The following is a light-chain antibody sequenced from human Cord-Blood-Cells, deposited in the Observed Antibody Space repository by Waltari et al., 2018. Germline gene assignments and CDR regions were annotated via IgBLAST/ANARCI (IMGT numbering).Light chain of an antibody. J-gene: IGKJ3*01. Sequence: DIRMTQSPSSLSASVGDRVTITFRASQSISSYLNWYQQKPGKAPKLLIYAASSLQSGGPSRFSGSGSGTDFTLTISSLQPEDFATYYCQQSYSTPLTFGPGTKVDIK. CDR1: QSISSY. CDR3: QQSYSTPLT. CDR2: AAS. V-gene: IGKV1-39*01.